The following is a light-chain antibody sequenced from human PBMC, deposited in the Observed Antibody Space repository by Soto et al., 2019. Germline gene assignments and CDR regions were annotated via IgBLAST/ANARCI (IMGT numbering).Light chain of an antibody. V-gene: IGKV3-11*01. CDR1: QSVSSY. J-gene: IGKJ3*01. Sequence: EIVLTQSPATLSLSPGERATLSCRASQSVSSYFAWYQQKPGQAPRLLIYDASNRATGIPARFSGSGSGTDFTLTISSLGPEDFAVYYCQPRSNWLFTFGPGTKVDIK. CDR3: QPRSNWLFT. CDR2: DAS.